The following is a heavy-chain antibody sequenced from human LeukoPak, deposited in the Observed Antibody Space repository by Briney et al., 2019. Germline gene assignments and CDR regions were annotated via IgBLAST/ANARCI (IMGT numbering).Heavy chain of an antibody. V-gene: IGHV3-23*01. CDR1: GFTFSSYA. D-gene: IGHD2-15*01. J-gene: IGHJ4*02. Sequence: GGSLRLSCAASGFTFSSYAMSWVRQAPGQGLELVSGISGSGGSTYYADAVKGRFTISRDNSKNTLYPQMNSLRAEDTAVYYCAKNRGYCSGGSCYYDYWGQGTLVTVSS. CDR3: AKNRGYCSGGSCYYDY. CDR2: ISGSGGST.